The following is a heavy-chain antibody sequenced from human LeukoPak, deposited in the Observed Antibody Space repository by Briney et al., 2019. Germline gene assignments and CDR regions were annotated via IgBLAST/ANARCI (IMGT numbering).Heavy chain of an antibody. CDR1: GGSISSYY. J-gene: IGHJ4*02. CDR3: AREGRDGYPFDY. Sequence: KPSETLSLTCTVSGGSISSYYWSWTRQPPGKGLEWIGYIYYSGSTNYNPSLKSRVTISVDTSKNQFSLKLSSVTAADTAVYYCAREGRDGYPFDYWGQGTLVTVSS. V-gene: IGHV4-59*01. CDR2: IYYSGST. D-gene: IGHD5-24*01.